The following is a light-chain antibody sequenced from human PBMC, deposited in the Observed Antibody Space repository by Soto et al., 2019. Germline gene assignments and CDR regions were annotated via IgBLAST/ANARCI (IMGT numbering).Light chain of an antibody. Sequence: QPVLTQPPSASGTPGQRVTISCSGSSSNIGSNVVNWYQQLPGTAPKLLIYSNNQRPSGVPDRFSGSKSGTSASLAISGLQSEDETDYDCASWDDSLSAVLFGGGTQLTVL. CDR3: ASWDDSLSAVL. CDR1: SSNIGSNV. CDR2: SNN. J-gene: IGLJ2*01. V-gene: IGLV1-44*01.